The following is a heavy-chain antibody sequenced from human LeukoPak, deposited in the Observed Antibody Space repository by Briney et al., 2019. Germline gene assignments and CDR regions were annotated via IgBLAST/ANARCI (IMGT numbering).Heavy chain of an antibody. CDR3: ARDGGEYQLLSGYYYGMDV. CDR2: IYHSGST. CDR1: GGSISSSNW. Sequence: SETLSLTCAVSGGSISSSNWWSWVRQPPGKGLEWIGEIYHSGSTNYNPSLKSRVTISVDKSKNQFSLKLSSVTAADTAVYYCARDGGEYQLLSGYYYGMDVWGQGTTVTVSS. J-gene: IGHJ6*02. D-gene: IGHD2-2*01. V-gene: IGHV4-4*02.